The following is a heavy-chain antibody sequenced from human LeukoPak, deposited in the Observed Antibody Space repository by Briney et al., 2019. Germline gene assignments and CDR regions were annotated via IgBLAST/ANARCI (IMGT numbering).Heavy chain of an antibody. CDR3: ARASRQHLAPLD. Sequence: SQTLSLTCAISGDSVSSNSATWNWIRQSPSRGLEWLGRTYYRAKWSSDYAVSVKSRISINPDTSKNQFSLQLNSVTPEDTAVYYCARASRQHLAPLDWGQGTLVTVSS. J-gene: IGHJ4*02. CDR1: GDSVSSNSAT. CDR2: TYYRAKWSS. D-gene: IGHD6-13*01. V-gene: IGHV6-1*01.